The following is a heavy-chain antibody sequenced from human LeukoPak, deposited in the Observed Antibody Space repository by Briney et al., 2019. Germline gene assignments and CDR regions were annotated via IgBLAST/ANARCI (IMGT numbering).Heavy chain of an antibody. D-gene: IGHD3-9*01. Sequence: GGSLRLSCAASGFTVSCNYMSWVRQAPGKGLEWVSAIYSGGSTYYADSVKGRFTISRDNSKNTLYLQMNSLRAKDTAVYYCASNPDRASGSYPIRYFDWYYYYYGMDVWGQGTTVTVSS. J-gene: IGHJ6*02. CDR3: ASNPDRASGSYPIRYFDWYYYYYGMDV. CDR2: IYSGGST. V-gene: IGHV3-66*01. CDR1: GFTVSCNY.